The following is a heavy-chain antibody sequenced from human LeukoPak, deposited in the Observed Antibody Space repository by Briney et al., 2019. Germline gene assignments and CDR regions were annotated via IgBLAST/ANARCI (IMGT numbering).Heavy chain of an antibody. CDR1: GGSISTYY. D-gene: IGHD2-8*01. Sequence: PSETLSLTCTVSGGSISTYYWSWIRQPPGKGLEWIGYIYYSGGTNYNPSLKSRVTISVDTSKNQFSLKLNSMTAADTAVYYCARKACYGVCHYFDFWGPGTLVTVSS. V-gene: IGHV4-59*01. CDR2: IYYSGGT. CDR3: ARKACYGVCHYFDF. J-gene: IGHJ4*02.